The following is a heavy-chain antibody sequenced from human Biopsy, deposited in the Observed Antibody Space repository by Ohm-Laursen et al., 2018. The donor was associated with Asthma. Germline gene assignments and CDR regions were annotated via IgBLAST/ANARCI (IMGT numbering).Heavy chain of an antibody. D-gene: IGHD3-16*02. V-gene: IGHV3-30*03. Sequence: SLRLSCTATGFTFSSYGMHWVRQAPGKGLEWVAVISYDGSNKYYADSVKGRFTISRDNSKNTLYLQMNSLRAEDTAVYYCARDLHPTNHLGELSEGFDYWGQGTLVTVSS. CDR1: GFTFSSYG. J-gene: IGHJ4*02. CDR2: ISYDGSNK. CDR3: ARDLHPTNHLGELSEGFDY.